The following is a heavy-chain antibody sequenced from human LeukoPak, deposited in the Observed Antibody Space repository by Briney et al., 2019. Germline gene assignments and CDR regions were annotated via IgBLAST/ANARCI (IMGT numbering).Heavy chain of an antibody. CDR1: GFXFSAYS. CDR3: ARGDGWFGELLNFDY. J-gene: IGHJ4*02. D-gene: IGHD3-10*01. Sequence: GGSLRLSCAASGFXFSAYSINWVRQAPGKGLEWVSFISRSSSAIDYADSVKGRFAISRDNAKNSLYLQMNSLRDEDTAVYYCARGDGWFGELLNFDYWGQGTLVTVSS. V-gene: IGHV3-48*02. CDR2: ISRSSSAI.